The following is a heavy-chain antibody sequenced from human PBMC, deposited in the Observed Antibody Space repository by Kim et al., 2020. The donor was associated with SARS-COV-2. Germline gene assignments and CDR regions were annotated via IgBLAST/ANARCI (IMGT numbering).Heavy chain of an antibody. V-gene: IGHV4-59*01. CDR3: SRSEGRGSWRQFVH. CDR2: IYYSGNT. CDR1: SDSMSSYY. J-gene: IGHJ4*02. D-gene: IGHD6-19*01. Sequence: SETLSLTCAISSDSMSSYYWSWIRHLPGRGLEWIGYIYYSGNTDYNPSLKSRVSISLDTSKGHFSLDVTSLTAADTAVYFCSRSEGRGSWRQFVHLGQG.